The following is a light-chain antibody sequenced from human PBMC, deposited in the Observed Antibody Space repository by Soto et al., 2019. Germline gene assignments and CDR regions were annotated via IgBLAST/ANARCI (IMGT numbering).Light chain of an antibody. J-gene: IGKJ5*01. Sequence: EIVLTQSPGTLSLSPGERDTLSCRASQKISSRYLAWYLQKPGQAPRFLIYGASSRATGIPDRFSGSGSGTDFTLTISRLEPEDVAVYYCQQYCGTPPITVGQGTRLEIK. CDR2: GAS. CDR1: QKISSRY. V-gene: IGKV3-20*01. CDR3: QQYCGTPPIT.